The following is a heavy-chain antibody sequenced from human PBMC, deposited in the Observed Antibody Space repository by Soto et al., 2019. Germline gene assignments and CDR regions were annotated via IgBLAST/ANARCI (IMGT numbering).Heavy chain of an antibody. J-gene: IGHJ4*02. Sequence: ASVKVSCKASGYMFTSYEINWVRQATGQGLEWMGWMNPKSGNTGYAQKFQGRVTMTRNTSISTAYMELSSVRSEDTAVYYCASSTVTTSIFWGQGTLVTVSS. V-gene: IGHV1-8*01. CDR1: GYMFTSYE. D-gene: IGHD4-17*01. CDR3: ASSTVTTSIF. CDR2: MNPKSGNT.